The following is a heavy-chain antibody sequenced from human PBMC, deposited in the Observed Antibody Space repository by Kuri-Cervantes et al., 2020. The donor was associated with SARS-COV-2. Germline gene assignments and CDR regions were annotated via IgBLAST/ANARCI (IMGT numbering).Heavy chain of an antibody. J-gene: IGHJ4*02. CDR3: ASDGVSRSLSLDF. CDR2: IMPALGMP. Sequence: SVKVSCKASGGTFGSAIISWVRQAPGQGLEWMGGIMPALGMPNYAQNFRARVTITADTSTTTAFLELSGLKPEDTALYFCASDGVSRSLSLDFWGQGTLVTSSS. CDR1: GGTFGSAI. V-gene: IGHV1-69*10. D-gene: IGHD5/OR15-5a*01.